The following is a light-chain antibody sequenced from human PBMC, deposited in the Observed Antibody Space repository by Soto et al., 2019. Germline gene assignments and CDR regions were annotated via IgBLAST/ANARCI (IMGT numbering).Light chain of an antibody. CDR2: DVS. J-gene: IGLJ1*01. CDR1: SIDVGGYNY. Sequence: QSVLTQPAAVSGSPGQSITISCPGTSIDVGGYNYVSWYQQHPGKAPKLMIYDVSNRPSGVSNRFSGSKSGNTASLTISGLQAEDEADYYCSSYTSSSTPYVFGTGTKVTGL. V-gene: IGLV2-14*01. CDR3: SSYTSSSTPYV.